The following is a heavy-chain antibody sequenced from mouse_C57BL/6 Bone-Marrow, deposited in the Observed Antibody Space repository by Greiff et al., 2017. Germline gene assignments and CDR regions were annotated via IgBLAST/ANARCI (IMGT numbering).Heavy chain of an antibody. CDR1: GFSLTSYA. CDR2: IWTGGGT. CDR3: SRNTGVTVVYFDY. J-gene: IGHJ2*01. D-gene: IGHD1-1*01. V-gene: IGHV2-9-1*01. Sequence: VQGVESGPGLVAPSQSLSITCTVSGFSLTSYAISWVRQPPGKGLEWLGVIWTGGGTNYNSALKSRLSISKDNSKSQVFLKMNSLQTDDTARYYCSRNTGVTVVYFDYWGQGTTLTVSS.